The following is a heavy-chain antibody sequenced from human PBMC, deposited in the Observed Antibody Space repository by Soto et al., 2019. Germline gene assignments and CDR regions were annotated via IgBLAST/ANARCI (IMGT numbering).Heavy chain of an antibody. D-gene: IGHD6-19*01. CDR3: AREGHSSGWFWAFDI. CDR1: GDSVSSNSAA. V-gene: IGHV6-1*01. CDR2: TYYGSKWYN. Sequence: PSQTLSLTCVISGDSVSSNSAAWNWIRQSPSRGLEWLGRTYYGSKWYNDYAVSVKSRITINPDTSKNQFSLQLNSVTPEDTAVYYCAREGHSSGWFWAFDIWGQGTMVTVSS. J-gene: IGHJ3*02.